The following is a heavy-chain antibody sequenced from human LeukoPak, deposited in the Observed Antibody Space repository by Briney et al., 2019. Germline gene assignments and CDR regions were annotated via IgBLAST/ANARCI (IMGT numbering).Heavy chain of an antibody. V-gene: IGHV1-18*01. D-gene: IGHD2-15*01. CDR1: GYTFTSYG. Sequence: ASVKVSCKASGYTFTSYGISWVRQAPGQGLEWMGWISAYNGNTNYARKLQGRVTMTTDTSTSTAYMELRSLRSDDTAVYYCARALRPDCSGGSCYLRSFYYYYYGMDVWGQGTTVTVSS. CDR2: ISAYNGNT. CDR3: ARALRPDCSGGSCYLRSFYYYYYGMDV. J-gene: IGHJ6*02.